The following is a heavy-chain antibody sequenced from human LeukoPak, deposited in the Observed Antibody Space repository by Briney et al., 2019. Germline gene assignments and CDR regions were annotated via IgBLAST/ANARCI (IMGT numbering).Heavy chain of an antibody. D-gene: IGHD2-2*01. J-gene: IGHJ3*02. CDR2: IRYDGSNK. V-gene: IGHV3-30*02. CDR3: AKTDCSSTSCYYTFDI. CDR1: GFTFSSYG. Sequence: PGGSLRLSCAASGFTFSSYGMHWVRQAPGKGLEWVAFIRYDGSNKYYTDSVKGRFTISRDNSKNTLYLQMNSLRAEDTAVYYCAKTDCSSTSCYYTFDIWGQGTMVTVSS.